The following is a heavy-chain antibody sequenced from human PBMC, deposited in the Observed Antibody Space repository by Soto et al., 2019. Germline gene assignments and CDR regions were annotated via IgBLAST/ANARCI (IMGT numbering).Heavy chain of an antibody. D-gene: IGHD6-13*01. V-gene: IGHV1-3*01. CDR2: INAGNGNT. CDR3: ASPAGIAAAGNYYYYGMDV. Sequence: ASVKVSCKASGYTFTSYAMHWVRQAPGQRLEWMGWINAGNGNTKYSQKFQGRVTITRDTSASTAYMELSSLRSEDTAVYYCASPAGIAAAGNYYYYGMDVWSQGTTVTVSS. J-gene: IGHJ6*02. CDR1: GYTFTSYA.